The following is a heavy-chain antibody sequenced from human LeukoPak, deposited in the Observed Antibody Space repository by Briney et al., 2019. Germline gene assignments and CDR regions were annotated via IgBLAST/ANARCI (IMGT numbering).Heavy chain of an antibody. D-gene: IGHD4-17*01. CDR1: GFMFTSYS. V-gene: IGHV3-15*01. Sequence: GGSLRLSCAASGFMFTSYSMNWVRQAPGKGLEWVGRIKSKTDGGTTDYAAPVKGRFTISRDDSKDTLYLQMNSLKTEDTAVYYCTTAYGDYSVVYWGQGTLVTLSS. J-gene: IGHJ4*02. CDR2: IKSKTDGGTT. CDR3: TTAYGDYSVVY.